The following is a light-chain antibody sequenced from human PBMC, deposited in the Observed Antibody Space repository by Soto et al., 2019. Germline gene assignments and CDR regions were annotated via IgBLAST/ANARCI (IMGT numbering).Light chain of an antibody. CDR2: GAS. V-gene: IGKV1-6*02. CDR3: LQDYTFPYT. J-gene: IGKJ2*01. Sequence: AIQMTQSPSSLSASVGDRVTITCRASQGIRNDLGWYRQKPGKAPNLLIYGASNLQSGVPSRFSGSGSGSVFTLTITSLLPEDFATYYCLQDYTFPYTFGQGTQLEIK. CDR1: QGIRND.